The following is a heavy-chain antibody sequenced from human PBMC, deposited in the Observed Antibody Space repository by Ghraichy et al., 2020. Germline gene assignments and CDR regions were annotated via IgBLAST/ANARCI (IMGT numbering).Heavy chain of an antibody. D-gene: IGHD3-16*01. CDR3: ARDRVPLGGSYGRSREYFQY. CDR1: GGSFTTSG. V-gene: IGHV1-69*13. Sequence: SVKVSCKAYGGSFTTSGFNWVRQAPGQGLEWLGGIIPMFGTPTYAQKFQGRVTISADESTSTVYLDLGSLRSDDTAVYYCARDRVPLGGSYGRSREYFQYWGPGTQVNVSS. J-gene: IGHJ1*01. CDR2: IIPMFGTP.